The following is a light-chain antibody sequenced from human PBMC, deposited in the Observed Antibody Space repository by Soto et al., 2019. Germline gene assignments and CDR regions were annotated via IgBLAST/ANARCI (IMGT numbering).Light chain of an antibody. CDR3: QQRSNWPWT. V-gene: IGKV3-11*01. CDR2: DAS. J-gene: IGKJ1*01. CDR1: QSISSY. Sequence: EIVLTHSPATLSFSPPQRATLSVRSSQSISSYLAWYEQKPGQAPRLLIYDASNRATGIPARFSGSGSGTDFTLTISSLEPEDFAVYYCQQRSNWPWTFGQGTKVDIK.